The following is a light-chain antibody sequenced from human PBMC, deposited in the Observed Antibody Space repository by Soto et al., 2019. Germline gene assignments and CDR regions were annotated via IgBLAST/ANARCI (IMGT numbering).Light chain of an antibody. CDR1: SSDINSYKF. Sequence: QSALTQPASVSASPGQSITISCTGSSSDINSYKFVSWYQVLPGKAPKLIMYEDDYRPPEISSRFSASKSGNTASLTISGVQLEDDYHYFCCSYTKANTWVFGGGTKLTVL. V-gene: IGLV2-14*01. J-gene: IGLJ3*02. CDR2: EDD. CDR3: CSYTKANTWV.